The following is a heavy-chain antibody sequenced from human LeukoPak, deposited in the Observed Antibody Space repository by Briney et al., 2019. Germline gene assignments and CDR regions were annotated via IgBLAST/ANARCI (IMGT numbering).Heavy chain of an antibody. CDR2: IIPIYGTP. D-gene: IGHD3-3*02. J-gene: IGHJ6*03. CDR3: ARGKLGYYYYHMDA. Sequence: SVKVSCKASGGTLSGYAISWVRQAPGQGLEWMGGIIPIYGTPHSAQKFQGRVTITMDESTSTAFMDLSGLRSEDTAVYYCARGKLGYYYYHMDAWGKGTTVTVSS. CDR1: GGTLSGYA. V-gene: IGHV1-69*05.